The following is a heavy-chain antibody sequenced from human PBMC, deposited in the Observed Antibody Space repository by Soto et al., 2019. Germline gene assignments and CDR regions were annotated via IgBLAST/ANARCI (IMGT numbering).Heavy chain of an antibody. CDR2: FIPIFGTA. CDR3: ARSGYSYGPNID. D-gene: IGHD5-18*01. J-gene: IGHJ4*02. Sequence: QVQLVQSGAEVQKPGSSVKVSCRAARGSFSASGFSWVRQAPGQGLEWVGGFIPIFGTANYAPKFQDRVTMTADESTSTVYMALSSLKSEDTAMYYCARSGYSYGPNIDWGQGTLVTVPS. V-gene: IGHV1-69*01. CDR1: RGSFSASG.